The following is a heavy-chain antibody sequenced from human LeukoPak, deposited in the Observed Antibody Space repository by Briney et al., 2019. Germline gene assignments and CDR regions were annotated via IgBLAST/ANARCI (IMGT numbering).Heavy chain of an antibody. J-gene: IGHJ4*02. CDR2: IYSSGST. CDR1: GGSISSSSYY. V-gene: IGHV4-39*07. D-gene: IGHD3-22*01. CDR3: ARGNYYDSSGYYYFDY. Sequence: SETLSLTCTVSGGSISSSSYYWGWIRQPPGKGLEWIGSIYSSGSTYYNPSLKSRVTISVDTSKNQFSLKLSSVTAADTAVCYCARGNYYDSSGYYYFDYWGQGTLVTVSS.